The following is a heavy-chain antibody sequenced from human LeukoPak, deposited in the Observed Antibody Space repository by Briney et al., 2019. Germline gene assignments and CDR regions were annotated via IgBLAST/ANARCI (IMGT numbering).Heavy chain of an antibody. CDR3: VGEGLNIVARFTSVDY. D-gene: IGHD2/OR15-2a*01. V-gene: IGHV4-39*02. CDR1: GGSIRDSSYY. CDR2: IDYSGST. J-gene: IGHJ4*02. Sequence: SETLSLTCTVSGGSIRDSSYYWRAIRQPPGKGLEWIGSIDYSGSTHYNSSLKSRVTISVSTSNNRFSLSLSTVTTADTRVHSCVGEGLNIVARFTSVDYWGQGTLVTVSS.